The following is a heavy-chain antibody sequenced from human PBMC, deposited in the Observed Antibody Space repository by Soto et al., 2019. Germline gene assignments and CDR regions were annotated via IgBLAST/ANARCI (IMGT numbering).Heavy chain of an antibody. Sequence: PLGLSCAASGFTFDDYAMHWVREGPGKGLEWVSGINWNSGSIGYGDSVKGRFAISRDNAKNSLHLQMNSLSAEDTAFYYCVKDESINWYSGHFRHWGQGTLVTVSS. J-gene: IGHJ1*01. CDR2: INWNSGSI. D-gene: IGHD6-13*01. CDR3: VKDESINWYSGHFRH. CDR1: GFTFDDYA. V-gene: IGHV3-9*01.